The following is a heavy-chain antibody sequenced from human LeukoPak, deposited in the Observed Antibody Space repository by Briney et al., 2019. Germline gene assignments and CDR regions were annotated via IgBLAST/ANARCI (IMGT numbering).Heavy chain of an antibody. CDR3: ARVSDNWGYYFDY. CDR1: GFTVSSNY. V-gene: IGHV3-53*04. Sequence: GGSLRFSCAASGFTVSSNYMSWVRQAPGKGLEWVSVIYSGGSTYYADSVKGRFTISRHNSKNTLYLQMNSLRAEDTAVYYCARVSDNWGYYFDYWGQGTLVTVSS. D-gene: IGHD7-27*01. J-gene: IGHJ4*02. CDR2: IYSGGST.